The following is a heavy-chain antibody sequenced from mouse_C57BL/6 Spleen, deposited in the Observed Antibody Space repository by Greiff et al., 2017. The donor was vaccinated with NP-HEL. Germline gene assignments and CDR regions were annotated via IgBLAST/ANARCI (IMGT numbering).Heavy chain of an antibody. Sequence: QVQLKQSGPELVKPGASVKISCKASGYAFSSSWMNWVKQRPGKGLEWIGRIYPGDGDTNYNGKFKGKATLTADKSSSTAYMQLSSLTSEDSAVYFCAPGGYGYYFDYWGQGTTLTVSS. CDR2: IYPGDGDT. CDR3: APGGYGYYFDY. D-gene: IGHD1-1*02. CDR1: GYAFSSSW. J-gene: IGHJ2*01. V-gene: IGHV1-82*01.